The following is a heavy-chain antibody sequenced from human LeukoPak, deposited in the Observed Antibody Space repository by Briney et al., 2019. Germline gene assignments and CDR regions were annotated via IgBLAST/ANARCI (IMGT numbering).Heavy chain of an antibody. J-gene: IGHJ5*02. CDR2: ISGSGDST. CDR1: GFTFSSYA. V-gene: IGHV3-23*01. D-gene: IGHD2-8*01. Sequence: GGSLRLSCAASGFTFSSYAMSWVRQAPGKGLEWVSTISGSGDSTYYADSVKGRFTISRDNSKNTLYLQMNSLRAEDTAVYYCARLNGFSNWFDPWGQGTLVTVSS. CDR3: ARLNGFSNWFDP.